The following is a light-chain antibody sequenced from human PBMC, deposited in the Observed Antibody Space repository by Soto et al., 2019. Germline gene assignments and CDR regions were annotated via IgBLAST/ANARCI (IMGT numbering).Light chain of an antibody. J-gene: IGKJ2*01. V-gene: IGKV3-20*01. CDR3: QQYGTSPGMYT. CDR2: GVS. CDR1: QSVSSSY. Sequence: EIVLTQSPGTLSLSPGERATLSCRASQSVSSSYLAWYQQKPGRAPRLLIFGVSSRATGIPDRFSGSGSGTDFTLTISRLEPEDFAVYYCQQYGTSPGMYTFGQGTKLEIK.